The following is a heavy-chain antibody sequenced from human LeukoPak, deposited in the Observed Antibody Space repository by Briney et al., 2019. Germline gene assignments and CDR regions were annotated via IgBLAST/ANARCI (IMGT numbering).Heavy chain of an antibody. CDR1: GFTFSDYY. V-gene: IGHV3-11*01. CDR2: ISSSGSTI. CDR3: ARTLEMATIYFDY. D-gene: IGHD5-24*01. Sequence: GGSLRLSCAASGFTFSDYYMSWIRQAPGKGLEWVSYISSSGSTIYYADSVKGRFTISRDNAKNSLYLQMNSLRAEDTAVYYCARTLEMATIYFDYWGQGTLVTVSS. J-gene: IGHJ4*02.